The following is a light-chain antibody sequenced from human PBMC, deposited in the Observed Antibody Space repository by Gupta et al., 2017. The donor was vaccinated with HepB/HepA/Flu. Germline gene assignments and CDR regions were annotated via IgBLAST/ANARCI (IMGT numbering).Light chain of an antibody. Sequence: IVMTQSPATLSVSPGERATLSCRASQGVGGYLAWYQQKPGQAPRLLIYATSTGATGIPARFSGSGSGTEFTLTISSLQSEDFAVYYCQQYNNWPLTFGGGTXVEIK. V-gene: IGKV3-15*01. CDR1: QGVGGY. CDR2: ATS. CDR3: QQYNNWPLT. J-gene: IGKJ4*01.